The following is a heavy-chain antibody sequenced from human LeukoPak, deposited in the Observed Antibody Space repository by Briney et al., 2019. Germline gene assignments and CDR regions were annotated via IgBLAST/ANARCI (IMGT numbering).Heavy chain of an antibody. CDR2: INSNRGGT. CDR1: GYTFTNYY. CDR3: ARDHGDDAFDI. Sequence: ASVKVSCKASGYTFTNYYIHWVRQAPGQGLEWMGWINSNRGGTNYAQKFQGRVTMTRDTSISTAYMELRSVRSDDTAVYYCARDHGDDAFDIWGPGTMVTVSS. V-gene: IGHV1-2*02. D-gene: IGHD3-3*01. J-gene: IGHJ3*02.